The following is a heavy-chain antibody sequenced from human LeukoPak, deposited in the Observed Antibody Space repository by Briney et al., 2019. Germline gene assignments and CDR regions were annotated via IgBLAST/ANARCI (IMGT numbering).Heavy chain of an antibody. CDR3: ARADIIVVAGATPVGSAFEY. CDR2: ISANKGDT. J-gene: IGHJ4*02. V-gene: IGHV1-2*02. D-gene: IGHD2-15*01. CDR1: GYTFTGYY. Sequence: GASVKVSCKASGYTFTGYYMHWVRQAPGQGIEWMGWISANKGDTEYAQKFQGRLTVTRDTSTSTAYMELKRLKSDDTAVYYCARADIIVVAGATPVGSAFEYWGQGTLITVS.